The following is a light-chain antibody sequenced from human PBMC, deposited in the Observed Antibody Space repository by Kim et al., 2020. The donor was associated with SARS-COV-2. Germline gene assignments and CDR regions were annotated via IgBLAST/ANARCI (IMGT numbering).Light chain of an antibody. CDR3: QSYEDNIWL. Sequence: GKTVTLSCAGSSGSIVSDFVQWIQQRPGSSPTTVIYEDHKRPSGVPGRFSGSVDSSSNSASLTISGLRTEDEADYYCQSYEDNIWLFGGGTQLPVL. CDR1: SGSIVSDF. V-gene: IGLV6-57*01. J-gene: IGLJ3*02. CDR2: EDH.